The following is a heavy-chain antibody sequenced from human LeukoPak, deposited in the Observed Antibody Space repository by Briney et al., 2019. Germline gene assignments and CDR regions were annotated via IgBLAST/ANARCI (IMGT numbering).Heavy chain of an antibody. CDR2: ISSSGSTM. J-gene: IGHJ4*02. V-gene: IGHV3-11*01. D-gene: IGHD5-12*01. CDR1: GFIFSDYY. Sequence: PGGSLRLSCAASGFIFSDYYMSWIRQAPGKGLEWVSYISSSGSTMYYTDSVKGRFTISRDDAKDSLYLQMNSLRAEDTAVYYCARDPGSGYEEHFDYWGQGTLVTVSS. CDR3: ARDPGSGYEEHFDY.